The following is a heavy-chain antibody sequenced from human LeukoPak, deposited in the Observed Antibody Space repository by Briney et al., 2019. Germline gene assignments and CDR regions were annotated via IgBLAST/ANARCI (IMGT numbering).Heavy chain of an antibody. V-gene: IGHV3-7*01. J-gene: IGHJ3*01. CDR2: IKPDGSVK. D-gene: IGHD3-22*01. CDR3: ARDASYYDSSGYYDAFDV. CDR1: GFTFSSYW. Sequence: GGSLRLSCAASGFTFSSYWMSWVRQAPGKGPEWVANIKPDGSVKYYVDSVQGRFTISRDNAKNSLCLQLNSLRAEDTAVYYCARDASYYDSSGYYDAFDVWGQGTMVTVSS.